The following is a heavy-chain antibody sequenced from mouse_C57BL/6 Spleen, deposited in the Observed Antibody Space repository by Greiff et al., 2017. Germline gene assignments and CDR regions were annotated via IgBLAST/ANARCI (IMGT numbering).Heavy chain of an antibody. CDR2: IHPNSGST. CDR3: ASPSVYYYGSSYPFAY. V-gene: IGHV1-64*01. D-gene: IGHD1-1*01. Sequence: QVQLQQPGAELVKPGASVKLSCKASGYTFTSYWMHWVKQRPGQGLEWIGMIHPNSGSTNYNEKFKSKATLTVDKSSSTAYMQLSSLTSEDSAVYYCASPSVYYYGSSYPFAYWGQGTLVTVSA. CDR1: GYTFTSYW. J-gene: IGHJ3*01.